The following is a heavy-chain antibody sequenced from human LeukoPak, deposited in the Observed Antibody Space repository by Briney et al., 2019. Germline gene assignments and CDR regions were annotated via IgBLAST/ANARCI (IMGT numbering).Heavy chain of an antibody. CDR1: GFTFSSYA. D-gene: IGHD4-17*01. V-gene: IGHV3-30*04. Sequence: GGSLRLSCAASGFTFSSYAMHWVRQVPGKGLEWVAVISYDGSNKYYADSVKGRFTISRDKSKNTLYLQMNSLRAEDTAVYYCAKDKTTVTPRGLDIWGQGTMVTVSS. CDR3: AKDKTTVTPRGLDI. J-gene: IGHJ3*02. CDR2: ISYDGSNK.